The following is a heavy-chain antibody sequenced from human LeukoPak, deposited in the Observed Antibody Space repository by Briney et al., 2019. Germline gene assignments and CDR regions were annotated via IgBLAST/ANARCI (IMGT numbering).Heavy chain of an antibody. D-gene: IGHD6-13*01. CDR1: GFIFNNYY. V-gene: IGHV3-30-3*01. J-gene: IGHJ6*02. CDR2: ISYDGSNK. Sequence: PGGSLRLSCAASGFIFNNYYMSWVRQAPGKGLEWVAVISYDGSNKYYADSVKGRFTISRDNSKNTLYLQMNSLRAEDTAVYYCAREGIAAADPYYGMDVWGQGTTVTVSS. CDR3: AREGIAAADPYYGMDV.